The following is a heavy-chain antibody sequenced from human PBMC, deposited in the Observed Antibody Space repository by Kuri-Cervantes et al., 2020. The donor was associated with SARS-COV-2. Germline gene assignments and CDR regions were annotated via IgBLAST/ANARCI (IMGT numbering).Heavy chain of an antibody. J-gene: IGHJ5*02. CDR3: AKDAEQWLVPERNWFDP. Sequence: GGSLRLSCAASGFTFSSYGMHWVRQAPGKGLEWVAFIRYDGSNKYYADSVKGRFTIPRDNSKNTLYLQMNSLRAEDTAVYYCAKDAEQWLVPERNWFDPWGQGTLVTVSS. V-gene: IGHV3-30*02. D-gene: IGHD6-19*01. CDR1: GFTFSSYG. CDR2: IRYDGSNK.